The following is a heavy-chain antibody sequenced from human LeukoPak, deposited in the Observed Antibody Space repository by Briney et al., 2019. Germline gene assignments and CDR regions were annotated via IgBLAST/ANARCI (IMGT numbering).Heavy chain of an antibody. D-gene: IGHD6-25*01. Sequence: SETPSVTRSVSGGSINNSNRCWSRPPVGRGLGWSARIYTSGSTNYNPSLRSRVTMSVNTSKNQFSLNLTSVTGADTAVYSCAREGGDPRWLDPWGQGTLVTVSS. CDR1: GGSINNSN. J-gene: IGHJ5*02. V-gene: IGHV4-4*07. CDR3: AREGGDPRWLDP. CDR2: IYTSGST.